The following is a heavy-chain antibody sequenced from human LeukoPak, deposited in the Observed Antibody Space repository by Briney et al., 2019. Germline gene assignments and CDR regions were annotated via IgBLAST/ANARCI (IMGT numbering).Heavy chain of an antibody. J-gene: IGHJ4*02. CDR2: INTDGSST. CDR1: GFTFSSYG. V-gene: IGHV3-74*01. Sequence: PGGSLRLSCAASGFTFSSYGMHWVRQAPGKGLVWVSRINTDGSSTSYADSVKGRFTISRDNAENTLYLQMNGLRAEDTAVYYCARVYCTGTSCRADFDYWGQGTLVTVSS. CDR3: ARVYCTGTSCRADFDY. D-gene: IGHD2-2*01.